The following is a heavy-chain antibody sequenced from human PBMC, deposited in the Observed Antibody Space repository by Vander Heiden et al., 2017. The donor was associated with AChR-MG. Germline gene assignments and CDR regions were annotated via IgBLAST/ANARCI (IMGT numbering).Heavy chain of an antibody. CDR3: AKDHPLVAFDI. CDR1: GFTFSRYA. Sequence: EVQLLESGGGLVQPGGSLRLSCAASGFTFSRYAMSWVRQSPWKGLEWVSAIRGSGGSTYDADSVKGRFTISRDNSKNTLYLQMNSLRAEDTAVYYGAKDHPLVAFDIWGQGTMVTVSS. J-gene: IGHJ3*02. CDR2: IRGSGGST. D-gene: IGHD6-6*01. V-gene: IGHV3-23*01.